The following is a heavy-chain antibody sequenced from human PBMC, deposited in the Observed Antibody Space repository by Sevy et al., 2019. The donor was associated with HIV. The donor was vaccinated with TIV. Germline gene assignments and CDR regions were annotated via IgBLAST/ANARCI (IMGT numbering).Heavy chain of an antibody. CDR2: ILYTGTT. CDR1: GGSVSSVYY. D-gene: IGHD6-13*01. J-gene: IGHJ5*01. V-gene: IGHV4-61*01. Sequence: SETLSLNCTVSGGSVSSVYYWSWIRQPPGKELEWIGYILYTGTTNYNPSLESRVTISIDTSKNQFSLKLTSVTAADTAVYSCGRMLASGHFDSWGQGTLVTVS. CDR3: GRMLASGHFDS.